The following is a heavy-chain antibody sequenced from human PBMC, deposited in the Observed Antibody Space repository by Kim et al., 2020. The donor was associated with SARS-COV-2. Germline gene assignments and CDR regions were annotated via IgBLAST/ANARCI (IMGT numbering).Heavy chain of an antibody. J-gene: IGHJ6*02. Sequence: GRFTISRDNSKNTLYLQMNSLRAEDTAVYYCASAYCSGGSCYLPYLGMDVWGQGTTVTVSS. CDR3: ASAYCSGGSCYLPYLGMDV. V-gene: IGHV3-53*01. D-gene: IGHD2-15*01.